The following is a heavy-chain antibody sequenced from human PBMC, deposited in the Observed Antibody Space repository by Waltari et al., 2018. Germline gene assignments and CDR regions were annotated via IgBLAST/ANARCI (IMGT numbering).Heavy chain of an antibody. V-gene: IGHV1-24*01. CDR2: YVPEDGEI. CDR3: ATNYYDSSGYVHDAFDI. J-gene: IGHJ3*02. D-gene: IGHD3-22*01. Sequence: QVQLVQSGADVKKPGASVKVSCKVSGYTLSELSMHWVRQAPGNGLEWMGGYVPEDGEIIYAQKVQGRVSMTEDTSTDTAFIELSSLRSEDTAVYYCATNYYDSSGYVHDAFDIWGQGTRVTVSS. CDR1: GYTLSELS.